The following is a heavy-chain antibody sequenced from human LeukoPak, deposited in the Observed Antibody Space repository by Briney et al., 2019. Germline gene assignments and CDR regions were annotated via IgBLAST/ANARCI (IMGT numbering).Heavy chain of an antibody. CDR3: ARGGYSSGWYIGSSDYGMDV. Sequence: SETLSLTCTASGGSISSYYWSCIRQPPGKGLEWIGYIYYSGSTNYNPSLKSRVTISVDTSKNQFSLKLSSVTAADTAVYYCARGGYSSGWYIGSSDYGMDVWGQGTTVTVSS. CDR1: GGSISSYY. J-gene: IGHJ6*02. CDR2: IYYSGST. V-gene: IGHV4-59*01. D-gene: IGHD6-19*01.